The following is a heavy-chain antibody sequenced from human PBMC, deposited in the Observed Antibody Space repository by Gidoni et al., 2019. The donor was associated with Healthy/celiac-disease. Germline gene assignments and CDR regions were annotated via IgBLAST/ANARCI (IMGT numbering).Heavy chain of an antibody. CDR2: IYYSGST. D-gene: IGHD4-17*01. J-gene: IGHJ6*02. CDR3: ARSYGDYHLTYYYYGMDV. V-gene: IGHV4-59*01. Sequence: QVQLQGSCPGLVKPSETLSLTCTVSGGSISSYYWSWIRQPPGKGLEWIGYIYYSGSTNYNPSLKSRVTISVDTSKNQFSLKLSSVTAADTAVYYCARSYGDYHLTYYYYGMDVWGQGTTVTVSS. CDR1: GGSISSYY.